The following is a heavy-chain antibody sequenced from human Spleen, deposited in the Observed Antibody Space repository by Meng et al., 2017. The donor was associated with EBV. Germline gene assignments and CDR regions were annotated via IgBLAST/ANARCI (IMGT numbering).Heavy chain of an antibody. Sequence: LQLRESGPGQVKPSGTLSLTCTVSGDSISSFYYWGWIRQPPGRGLEWIGSVHYTGSTYYSPSLKSRVTVSVDTSKNQFSLRLTSVTAADTAVYYCARPFPSWQSPRLDPFGAWGQGTLVTASS. CDR3: ARPFPSWQSPRLDPFGA. J-gene: IGHJ5*02. D-gene: IGHD6-19*01. V-gene: IGHV4-39*01. CDR1: GDSISSFYY. CDR2: VHYTGST.